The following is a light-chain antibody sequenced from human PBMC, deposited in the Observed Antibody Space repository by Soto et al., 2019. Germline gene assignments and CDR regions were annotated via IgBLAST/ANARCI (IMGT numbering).Light chain of an antibody. CDR1: QSISRW. V-gene: IGKV1-5*01. Sequence: DIQMTQSPSTLSTSVGDRVTITCRASQSISRWLAWYQQKLGRAPKLLIYDASSLQSGVPSRFSGSGSGTEFTLTISSLQSADFSTYYCQQYKSYWTFGQGTKVEIK. CDR2: DAS. CDR3: QQYKSYWT. J-gene: IGKJ1*01.